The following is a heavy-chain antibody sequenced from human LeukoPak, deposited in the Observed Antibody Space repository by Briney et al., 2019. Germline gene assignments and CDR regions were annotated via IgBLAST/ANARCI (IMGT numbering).Heavy chain of an antibody. Sequence: GGSLRLSCATSGFTFSGFPIHSVRQAPGKGLEWVALISYDESDKSYADSVKGRFTISRDNSRNTVYLQMKSLRGEDTGVYYCSRGSGWSFDNWGQGTLVTVSS. CDR1: GFTFSGFP. J-gene: IGHJ4*02. D-gene: IGHD6-19*01. V-gene: IGHV3-30*04. CDR3: SRGSGWSFDN. CDR2: ISYDESDK.